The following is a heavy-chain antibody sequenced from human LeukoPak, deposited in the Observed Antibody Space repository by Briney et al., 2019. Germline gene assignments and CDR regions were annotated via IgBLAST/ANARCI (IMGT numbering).Heavy chain of an antibody. J-gene: IGHJ6*02. Sequence: GGSLRLSCAASGFTFSSYAMHWVRQAPGKGLEWVAVISYDGSNKYYADSVKGRFTISRDNSKNTLYLQMNSLRAEDTAVYYCARDVVVAATFYYYGMDVWGQGTTVTVSS. CDR3: ARDVVVAATFYYYGMDV. CDR2: ISYDGSNK. D-gene: IGHD2-15*01. V-gene: IGHV3-30-3*01. CDR1: GFTFSSYA.